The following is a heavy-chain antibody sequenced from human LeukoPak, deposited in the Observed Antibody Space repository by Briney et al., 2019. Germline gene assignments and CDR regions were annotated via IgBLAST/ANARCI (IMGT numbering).Heavy chain of an antibody. D-gene: IGHD6-6*01. Sequence: SETLSLTCTVSGGSISSSSYYWGWIRQPPGKGLEWIGSIYYSGSTNYNPSLKSRVTISVDTSKNQFSLKLSSVTAADTAVYYCARGGIAARPIDYWGQGTLVTVSS. V-gene: IGHV4-39*07. J-gene: IGHJ4*02. CDR2: IYYSGST. CDR3: ARGGIAARPIDY. CDR1: GGSISSSSYY.